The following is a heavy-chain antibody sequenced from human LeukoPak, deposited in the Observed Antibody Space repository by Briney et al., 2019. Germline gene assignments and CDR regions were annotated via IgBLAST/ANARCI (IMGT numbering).Heavy chain of an antibody. J-gene: IGHJ3*02. CDR3: ATVAFGYAFDI. CDR2: ISPSGTII. V-gene: IGHV3-48*03. Sequence: GGSLRLSCAASGFTFSSFEMNWVRQAPGKGLEWVSYISPSGTIIHQADSVKGRFTISRDNAKNSLYLQMNSLRAEDTAVYYCATVAFGYAFDIWGQGTMVIVSP. D-gene: IGHD3-3*02. CDR1: GFTFSSFE.